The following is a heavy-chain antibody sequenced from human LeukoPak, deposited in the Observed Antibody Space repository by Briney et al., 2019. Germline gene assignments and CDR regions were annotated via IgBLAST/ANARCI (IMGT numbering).Heavy chain of an antibody. V-gene: IGHV3-48*04. J-gene: IGHJ4*02. Sequence: PGGSLRLSCAASGFSFSSYSMNWVRQAPGKGLEWVSYISSSSSTIYYADSVKGRFTISRDNAKNSLFLQMNSLRAEDTAVYYCARDSVRHLDYWGQGTLVTVSS. CDR2: ISSSSSTI. CDR3: ARDSVRHLDY. D-gene: IGHD5/OR15-5a*01. CDR1: GFSFSSYS.